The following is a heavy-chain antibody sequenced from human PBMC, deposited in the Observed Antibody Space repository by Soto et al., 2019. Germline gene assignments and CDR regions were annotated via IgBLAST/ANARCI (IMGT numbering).Heavy chain of an antibody. CDR2: MNPNSGNT. Sequence: ASVKVSCKASGYTFTSYDINWVRQATGQGLEWMGWMNPNSGNTGYAQKFQGRVTMTRNTSISTAYMELSSLRSEDTAVYYCARSTHLYCSSTSCYKYYYGTDVWGQGTTVTVSS. D-gene: IGHD2-2*02. V-gene: IGHV1-8*01. J-gene: IGHJ6*02. CDR1: GYTFTSYD. CDR3: ARSTHLYCSSTSCYKYYYGTDV.